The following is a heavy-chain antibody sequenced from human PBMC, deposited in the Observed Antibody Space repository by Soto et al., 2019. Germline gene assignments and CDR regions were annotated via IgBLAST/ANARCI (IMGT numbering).Heavy chain of an antibody. CDR3: SRNMYSSGPYGMDV. Sequence: QVQLVQSGAEVKKPGSSVKVSCKASGGTFSSYTISWVRQAPGQGLEWMGRIIPLRVIANYAQKFQGRVTITADKSTSTAYIELSSLRSEDTAVYYCSRNMYSSGPYGMDVWGQGTTVTVSS. J-gene: IGHJ6*02. D-gene: IGHD6-19*01. V-gene: IGHV1-69*02. CDR1: GGTFSSYT. CDR2: IIPLRVIA.